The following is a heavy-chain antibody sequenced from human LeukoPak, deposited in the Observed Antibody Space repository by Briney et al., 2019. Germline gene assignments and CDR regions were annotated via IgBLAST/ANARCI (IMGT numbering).Heavy chain of an antibody. CDR3: ASDLPPYYFDY. CDR2: IIPILGIA. Sequence: GSSVKVSCKASGGIFSSYAISWVRQAPGQGLEWMGRIIPILGIANYAQKFQGRVTITADKSTSTAYMDLSSLRSEDTAGYYCASDLPPYYFDYWGQGTLATVSS. CDR1: GGIFSSYA. J-gene: IGHJ4*02. V-gene: IGHV1-69*04.